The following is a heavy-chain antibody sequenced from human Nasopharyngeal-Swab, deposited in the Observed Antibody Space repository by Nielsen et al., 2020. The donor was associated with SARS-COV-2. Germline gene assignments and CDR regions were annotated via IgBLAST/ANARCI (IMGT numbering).Heavy chain of an antibody. Sequence: GGSLRLSCAASGFTFNKYNFNWVRQAPGKGLEWVSSISSSSSYIYYADSVKGRFTISRDNAKNSFSLQMNSLRAEDTAVYYCARDGLDYDFWSAYFVDVWGQGTTVTVSS. D-gene: IGHD3-3*01. V-gene: IGHV3-21*01. J-gene: IGHJ6*02. CDR2: ISSSSSYI. CDR3: ARDGLDYDFWSAYFVDV. CDR1: GFTFNKYN.